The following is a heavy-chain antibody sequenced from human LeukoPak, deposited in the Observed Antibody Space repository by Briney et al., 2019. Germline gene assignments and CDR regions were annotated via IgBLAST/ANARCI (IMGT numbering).Heavy chain of an antibody. J-gene: IGHJ5*02. D-gene: IGHD3-10*01. CDR1: GFSVSSNY. CDR2: IYSTGTT. V-gene: IGHV3-66*03. Sequence: GGSLRLSRAVSGFSVSSNYVSWVRQAPGKGLEWVSVIYSTGTTFYADSVKGRFTTSRDNSKNTVNLQMNSLRPEDTAVYYCARDRGPGWFDPWGQGTLVTVSS. CDR3: ARDRGPGWFDP.